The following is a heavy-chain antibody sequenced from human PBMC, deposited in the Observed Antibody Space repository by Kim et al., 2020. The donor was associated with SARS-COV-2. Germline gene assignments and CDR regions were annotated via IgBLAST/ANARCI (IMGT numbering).Heavy chain of an antibody. D-gene: IGHD6-13*01. Sequence: GGSLRLSCAASGFTFDDYAMHWVRQAPGKGLEWVSLISWDGGSTYYVDSVKGRFTISRDNSKNSLYLQMNSLRAEDTALYYCAKDQSYSSSWYFDYWGQGTLVTVSS. CDR1: GFTFDDYA. CDR3: AKDQSYSSSWYFDY. J-gene: IGHJ4*02. CDR2: ISWDGGST. V-gene: IGHV3-43D*03.